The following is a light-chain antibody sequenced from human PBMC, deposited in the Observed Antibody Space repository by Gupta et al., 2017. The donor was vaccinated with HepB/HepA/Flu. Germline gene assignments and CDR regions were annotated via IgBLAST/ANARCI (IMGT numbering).Light chain of an antibody. CDR3: QQYYSYPPT. J-gene: IGKJ3*01. Sequence: FSASTGDRVTITCRASQGISRYLPWYQQKPGKAPKLLIYAASTLQSGIPSRFSGSGSGTDFTLTISCLHSEDFATYYCQQYYSYPPTFGPGTRVDIK. CDR2: AAS. V-gene: IGKV1-8*01. CDR1: QGISRY.